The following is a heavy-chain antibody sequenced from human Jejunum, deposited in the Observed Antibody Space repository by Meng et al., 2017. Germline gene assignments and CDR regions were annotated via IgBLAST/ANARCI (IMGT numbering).Heavy chain of an antibody. D-gene: IGHD6-13*01. Sequence: GESLKISCAASGFTFSNCAMHWVRQAPGKGLEWMAVISNDGRNKYYADSVKGRFTVSRDNSKNTLYLQMNSLRPEDTAVYYCAGDGEAPGTGLEYWGRGTLVTVSS. J-gene: IGHJ4*02. CDR3: AGDGEAPGTGLEY. CDR1: GFTFSNCA. CDR2: ISNDGRNK. V-gene: IGHV3-30*04.